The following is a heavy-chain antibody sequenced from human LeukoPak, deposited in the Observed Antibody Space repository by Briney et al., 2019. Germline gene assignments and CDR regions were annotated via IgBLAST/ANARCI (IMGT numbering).Heavy chain of an antibody. CDR2: ISGSGGST. J-gene: IGHJ4*02. CDR3: AKGRGAYQLLWYFDY. D-gene: IGHD2-2*01. Sequence: GGSLRLSCAASDFSFITYAMSWVRQAPGKGLEWVSAISGSGGSTYYADSVKGRFTISRDNSKNTLYLQMNSLRAEDTAVYYCAKGRGAYQLLWYFDYWGQGTLVTVSS. CDR1: DFSFITYA. V-gene: IGHV3-23*01.